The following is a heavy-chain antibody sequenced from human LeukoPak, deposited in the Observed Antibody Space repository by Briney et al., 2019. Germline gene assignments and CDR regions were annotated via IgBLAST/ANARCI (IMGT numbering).Heavy chain of an antibody. CDR3: ARVFSSGWYENYFDY. D-gene: IGHD6-19*01. CDR2: INHSGST. V-gene: IGHV4-34*01. Sequence: SETLSLTCAVYGGSFSGYYWSWIRQPPGKGLEWIGEINHSGSTNYNPSLKSRVTISVDTSKNQFSLKLSSVTAADTAVYYCARVFSSGWYENYFDYWGQGTLVTVSS. J-gene: IGHJ4*02. CDR1: GGSFSGYY.